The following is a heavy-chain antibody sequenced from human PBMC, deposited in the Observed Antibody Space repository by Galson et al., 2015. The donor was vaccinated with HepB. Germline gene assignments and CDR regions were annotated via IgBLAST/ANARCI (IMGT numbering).Heavy chain of an antibody. CDR3: ARARMTRVGGVIVLRSFDH. CDR2: IDYVGNT. CDR1: GGLFSGFR. D-gene: IGHD3-16*02. J-gene: IGHJ4*02. Sequence: SETLSLTCGVYGGLFSGFRWTWIRQPPGKGLEWIGQIDYVGNTNYNPSLKSRLTLSLDTSESQFSLNVTSVTAADTAVYYCARARMTRVGGVIVLRSFDHWGQGTLVTVSS. V-gene: IGHV4-34*01.